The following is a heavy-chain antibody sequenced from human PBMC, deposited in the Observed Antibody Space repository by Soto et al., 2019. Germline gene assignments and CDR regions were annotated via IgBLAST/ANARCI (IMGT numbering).Heavy chain of an antibody. Sequence: LRLSCAASGFTVSSNYMSWVRQAPGKGLEWVSVIYSGGSTYYADSVKGRFTISRDNSKNTLYLQMNSLRAEDTAVYYCARVTGYSSSWYESYYFDYWGQGTLVTVSS. J-gene: IGHJ4*02. CDR2: IYSGGST. D-gene: IGHD6-13*01. CDR1: GFTVSSNY. V-gene: IGHV3-53*01. CDR3: ARVTGYSSSWYESYYFDY.